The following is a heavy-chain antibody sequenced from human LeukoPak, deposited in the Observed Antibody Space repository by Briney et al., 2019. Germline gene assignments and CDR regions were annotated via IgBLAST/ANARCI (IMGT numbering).Heavy chain of an antibody. V-gene: IGHV3-23*01. CDR1: GFTFSTYA. CDR2: IIGDGGST. J-gene: IGHJ4*02. CDR3: AKRTSHSFAY. Sequence: GGSLRLSCAASGFTFSTYAMSWVRQAPGKGLEWVSTIIGDGGSTYYADSVKGRFTISRDNSKNTLYLQMNSLRAEDTAVYYCAKRTSHSFAYWGQGTLVTVPS.